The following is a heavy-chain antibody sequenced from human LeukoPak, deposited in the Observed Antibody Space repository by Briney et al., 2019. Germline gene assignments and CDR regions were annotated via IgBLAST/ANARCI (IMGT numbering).Heavy chain of an antibody. CDR2: VKKDASEK. CDR1: GFTFSNNW. V-gene: IGHV3-7*03. CDR3: STDRYSGYDLNFDY. J-gene: IGHJ4*02. Sequence: GGSLRLSCAASGFTFSNNWMTWVRQAPGKGLEWVASVKKDASEKYYVDSVKGRFTISRDNAKNSLYLQMNSLKTEDTAVYYCSTDRYSGYDLNFDYWGQGTLVTVSS. D-gene: IGHD5-12*01.